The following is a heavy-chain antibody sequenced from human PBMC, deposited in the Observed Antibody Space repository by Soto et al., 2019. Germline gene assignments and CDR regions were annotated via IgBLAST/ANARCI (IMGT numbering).Heavy chain of an antibody. D-gene: IGHD1-1*01. Sequence: SVKVSCNASGGTFSSYAISLVRQAPGQGLEGMGGIIPICGTANYAQKFQGRVTITADKSTSTAYMELSSLRSEDTAVYYCARDLYNSWFDPWGQGTLVTVSS. CDR1: GGTFSSYA. CDR2: IIPICGTA. J-gene: IGHJ5*02. V-gene: IGHV1-69*06. CDR3: ARDLYNSWFDP.